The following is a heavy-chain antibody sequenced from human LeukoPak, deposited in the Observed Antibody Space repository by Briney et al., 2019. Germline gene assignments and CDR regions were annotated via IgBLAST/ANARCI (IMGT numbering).Heavy chain of an antibody. CDR3: ARHGGSSGSSFDY. CDR1: GGSINSYY. Sequence: SEALSLTCTVSGGSINSYYWSWIRQPPGKGLEWVGYIYYSGSTNYNPSLKSRVTISVDTSKNQFSLKLSSVTAADTAVYYCARHGGSSGSSFDYWGQGTLVTVSS. V-gene: IGHV4-59*08. J-gene: IGHJ4*02. CDR2: IYYSGST. D-gene: IGHD3-22*01.